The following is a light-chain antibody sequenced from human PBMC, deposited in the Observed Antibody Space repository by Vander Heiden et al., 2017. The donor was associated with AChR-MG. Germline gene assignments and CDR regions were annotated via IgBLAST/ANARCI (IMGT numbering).Light chain of an antibody. CDR3: QQYCNTPIT. Sequence: EVVLTQSPATLSLSPGESPTLYCEASHPVNRFYVAWFQQKPGRAPRLVIYDACTRATGIPDRFSGSGSGTDFTLTISRLEAEDVAVYYCQQYCNTPITFGQGKRVEIK. J-gene: IGKJ5*01. CDR1: HPVNRFY. CDR2: DAC. V-gene: IGKV3D-20*01.